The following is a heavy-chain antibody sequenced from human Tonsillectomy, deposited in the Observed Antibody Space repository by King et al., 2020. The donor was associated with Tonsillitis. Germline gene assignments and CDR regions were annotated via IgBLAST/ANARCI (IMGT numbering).Heavy chain of an antibody. CDR1: GFTFSSYD. Sequence: VQLVESGGGVVQPGGSLRLSCAASGFTFSSYDMHWVRQAPGKGLEWVAFIRYDGSNIYYADSVKGRFTISRDNSKNTLYLQMNSLGAEDTDVYYCAKNSRTVTMYDAVDIWGQGTMVTVSS. V-gene: IGHV3-30*02. CDR3: AKNSRTVTMYDAVDI. J-gene: IGHJ3*02. D-gene: IGHD4-11*01. CDR2: IRYDGSNI.